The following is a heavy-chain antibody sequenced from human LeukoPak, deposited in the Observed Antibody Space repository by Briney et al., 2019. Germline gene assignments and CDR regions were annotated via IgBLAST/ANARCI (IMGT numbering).Heavy chain of an antibody. J-gene: IGHJ3*02. CDR3: ARGYRGSDAFDI. CDR2: INHSGST. V-gene: IGHV4-34*01. Sequence: SETLSLTCAVYVGPFRVYYWSWIRQPPGKGLEWIGEINHSGSTNYNPSLKSRVTISVDTSKNQFSLKLSSVTAADTAVYYCARGYRGSDAFDIWGQGTMVTVSS. CDR1: VGPFRVYY. D-gene: IGHD1-14*01.